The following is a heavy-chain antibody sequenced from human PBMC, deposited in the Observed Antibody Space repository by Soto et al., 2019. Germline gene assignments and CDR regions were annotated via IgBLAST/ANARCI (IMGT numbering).Heavy chain of an antibody. V-gene: IGHV3-74*01. CDR1: GFTFSNYY. CDR3: AKGDYYYGMDV. J-gene: IGHJ6*02. Sequence: GGSLRLSCAASGFTFSNYYMHWVRQAPGKGPVWVSRISSDGTSTTYADSVKGRFTISRDNAKSTLYLQMNSLRADDTALYYCAKGDYYYGMDVWGQGTTVTVSS. CDR2: ISSDGTST.